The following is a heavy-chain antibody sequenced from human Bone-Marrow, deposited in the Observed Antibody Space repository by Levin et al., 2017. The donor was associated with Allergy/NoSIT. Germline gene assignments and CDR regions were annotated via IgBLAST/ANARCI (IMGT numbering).Heavy chain of an antibody. CDR1: GFTFSGCW. D-gene: IGHD2-8*01. Sequence: GESLKISCASSGFTFSGCWMAWVRQAPGKGLEWVANINRDGGDGYYVDSVKGRFTISRDNARNSLDLQMNSLRVEDTAVYYCARNGAWSFEFWGQGTLVTVSS. CDR3: ARNGAWSFEF. J-gene: IGHJ4*02. CDR2: INRDGGDG. V-gene: IGHV3-7*02.